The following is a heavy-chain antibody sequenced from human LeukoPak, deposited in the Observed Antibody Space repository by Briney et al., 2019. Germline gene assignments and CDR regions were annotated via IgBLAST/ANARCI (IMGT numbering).Heavy chain of an antibody. J-gene: IGHJ6*03. CDR1: GGSFSGYY. CDR3: ARGKGHPHFWSGYYTPRYYYYMDV. Sequence: SETLSLTCAVYGGSFSGYYWSWIRQPPRKGLEWIGEINHSGSTNYNPSLKSRVTISVDTSKNQFSLKLSSVTAADTAVYYCARGKGHPHFWSGYYTPRYYYYMDVWGKGTTVTVSS. V-gene: IGHV4-34*01. CDR2: INHSGST. D-gene: IGHD3-3*02.